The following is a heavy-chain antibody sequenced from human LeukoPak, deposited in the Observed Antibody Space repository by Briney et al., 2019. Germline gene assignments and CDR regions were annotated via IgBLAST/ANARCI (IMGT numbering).Heavy chain of an antibody. J-gene: IGHJ4*02. CDR3: ARDRYYDTSRYPDY. V-gene: IGHV1-18*01. D-gene: IGHD3-22*01. CDR1: GYTFINYG. Sequence: GASVKLSCKASGYTFINYGISWVRQARSQGGEGMGCINAYNGNTNYAQKLHGTVTMTTDTSTSTAYMELRNLRSDDTPVYYCARDRYYDTSRYPDYWGQGTLVTVS. CDR2: INAYNGNT.